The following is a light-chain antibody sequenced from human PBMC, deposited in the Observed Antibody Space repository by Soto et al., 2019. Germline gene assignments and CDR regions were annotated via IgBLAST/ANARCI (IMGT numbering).Light chain of an antibody. V-gene: IGLV2-14*02. CDR3: SSYTSSSTPVV. CDR2: EVN. Sequence: QSALTQPASVSGSPGQSITISCSGTTSDVGGYDVVSWYQQHPGKAPKLMIFEVNQRPSGVSDRFSGSKSGNTASLTISGLQAEDEADYYCSSYTSSSTPVVFGGGTKVTVL. CDR1: TSDVGGYDV. J-gene: IGLJ2*01.